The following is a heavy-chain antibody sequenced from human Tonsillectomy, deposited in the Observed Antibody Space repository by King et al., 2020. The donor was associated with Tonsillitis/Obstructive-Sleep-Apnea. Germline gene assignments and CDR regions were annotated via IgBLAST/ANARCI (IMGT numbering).Heavy chain of an antibody. V-gene: IGHV3-21*01. CDR3: TRAGTLEGLLGADPFDY. J-gene: IGHJ4*02. D-gene: IGHD3-3*01. Sequence: VQLVESGGGLVKPGGSLRLSCAASGFTFRTYTMNWVRQAPGKGLEWVSSISSSGTYIFYADSEKGRFTISRDNAKNSLYLQMHSLRAEDTAMYYCTRAGTLEGLLGADPFDYWGQGTLVTVSS. CDR1: GFTFRTYT. CDR2: ISSSGTYI.